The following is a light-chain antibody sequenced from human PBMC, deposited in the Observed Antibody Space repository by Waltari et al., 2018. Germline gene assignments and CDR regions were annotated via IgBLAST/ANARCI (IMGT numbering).Light chain of an antibody. CDR1: RSDVGPYDV. V-gene: IGLV2-23*01. Sequence: QSALTQTASVSGSPGQSITISCTGTRSDVGPYDVVSWYQQYPGKAPKPIIYEANKWPSGISHHFSGSKSGDTASLTISGLQADDEATYYCCSYAGGDAWVFGGGTQVTVL. CDR2: EAN. CDR3: CSYAGGDAWV. J-gene: IGLJ3*02.